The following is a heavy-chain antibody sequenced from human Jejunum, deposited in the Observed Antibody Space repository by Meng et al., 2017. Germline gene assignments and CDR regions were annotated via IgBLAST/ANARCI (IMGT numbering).Heavy chain of an antibody. CDR2: IKQDESEK. V-gene: IGHV3-7*01. J-gene: IGHJ4*02. D-gene: IGHD5-12*01. CDR3: ARLEYSGYDRTFDS. Sequence: GSLRLSCAASGFTFSSYWMSWVRQAPGKGLEWVANIKQDESEKYYVDSVKGRFAISRDNAKNSLYLQLNSLRAEDTAVYYCARLEYSGYDRTFDSWGQGRLVTVSS. CDR1: GFTFSSYW.